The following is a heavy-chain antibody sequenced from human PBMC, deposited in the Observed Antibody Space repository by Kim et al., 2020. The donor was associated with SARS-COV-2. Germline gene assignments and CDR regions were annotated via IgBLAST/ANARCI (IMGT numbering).Heavy chain of an antibody. CDR3: AREVYSGSGTHS. V-gene: IGHV3-74*03. J-gene: IGHJ4*02. Sequence: GGSLRLSCAASGFTFSSFWMHWVRQAPGKGLVWVSPINSDGTGTKYADSVKGRFTISRDNAKNTLYLQMNSLRAEDTAVYYCAREVYSGSGTHSWGQGTLVTVSS. CDR1: GFTFSSFW. D-gene: IGHD3-10*01. CDR2: INSDGTGT.